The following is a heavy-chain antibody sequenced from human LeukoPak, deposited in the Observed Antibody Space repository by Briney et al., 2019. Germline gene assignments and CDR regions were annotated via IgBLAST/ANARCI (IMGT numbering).Heavy chain of an antibody. J-gene: IGHJ3*02. CDR1: GYSFTSYW. Sequence: GESLKISCKGSGYSFTSYWIGWVRQMPGKGLEWMGIIYPGDSDTRYSPSFQGQVTISADKSISTAYLQWSSLKASDTAMYYCARHPPSSWYRNGAFDIWGQGTMVTVSS. V-gene: IGHV5-51*01. CDR2: IYPGDSDT. CDR3: ARHPPSSWYRNGAFDI. D-gene: IGHD6-13*01.